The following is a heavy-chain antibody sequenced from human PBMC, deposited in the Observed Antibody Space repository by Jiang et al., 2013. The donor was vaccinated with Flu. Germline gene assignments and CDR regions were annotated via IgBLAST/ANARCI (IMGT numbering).Heavy chain of an antibody. V-gene: IGHV2-26*01. CDR3: ARTSSITIFGVVIIQYYFDY. J-gene: IGHJ4*02. CDR1: GFSLSNARMG. CDR2: IFSNDEK. D-gene: IGHD3-3*01. Sequence: KPTQTLTLTCTVSGFSLSNARMGVSWIRQPPGKALEWLAHIFSNDEKSYSTSLKSRLTISKDTSKSQVVLTMTNMDPVDTATYYCARTSSITIFGVVIIQYYFDYWGQGTLGHRLL.